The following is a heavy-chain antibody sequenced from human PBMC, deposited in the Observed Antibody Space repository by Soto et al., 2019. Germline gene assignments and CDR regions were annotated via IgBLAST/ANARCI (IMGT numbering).Heavy chain of an antibody. J-gene: IGHJ6*02. Sequence: PGGSLRLSCAASGFTFSSYGMHWVRQAPGKGLEWVAVIWYDGSNKYYADSVKGRFTISRDNSKNTLYLQMNSLRAEDTAVYYCARDEGRYYDFWSGYSDYGMDVWGQGTTVTVS. CDR2: IWYDGSNK. V-gene: IGHV3-33*01. CDR3: ARDEGRYYDFWSGYSDYGMDV. CDR1: GFTFSSYG. D-gene: IGHD3-3*01.